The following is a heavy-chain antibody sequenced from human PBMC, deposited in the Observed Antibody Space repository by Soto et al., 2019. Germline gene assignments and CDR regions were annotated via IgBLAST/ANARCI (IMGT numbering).Heavy chain of an antibody. CDR3: ARRGYSGYDLSY. Sequence: SETLSLTCTVSGGSISSSSYYWCWIRHPPGKGLEWIGSIYYSGSTYYNPSLKSRVTISVDTSKNQFSLKLSSVTAADTAVYYCARRGYSGYDLSYWGQGTLVTVSS. D-gene: IGHD5-12*01. CDR2: IYYSGST. V-gene: IGHV4-39*01. CDR1: GGSISSSSYY. J-gene: IGHJ4*02.